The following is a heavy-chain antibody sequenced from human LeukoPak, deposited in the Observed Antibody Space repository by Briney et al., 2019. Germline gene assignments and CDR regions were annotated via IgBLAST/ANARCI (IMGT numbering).Heavy chain of an antibody. CDR3: TRSFDS. CDR2: INGDGSST. Sequence: PGGSLRLSCAGSGFTFSSYAMSWVRQAPGKGLVWVSRINGDGSSTNYADSVKGRFTISRDNAKSTLYLQMNSLRAEDTAVYYCTRSFDSWGQGTLVTVSS. V-gene: IGHV3-74*01. J-gene: IGHJ4*02. CDR1: GFTFSSYA.